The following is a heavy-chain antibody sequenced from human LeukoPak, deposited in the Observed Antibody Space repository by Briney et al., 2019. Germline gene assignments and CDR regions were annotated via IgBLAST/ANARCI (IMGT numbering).Heavy chain of an antibody. D-gene: IGHD3-22*01. Sequence: PGGSLRLSCAASGFTFSSYGMHWVRQAPGKGLEWVAFIRYDGSNKYYADSVKGRFTISRDNSKNTLYLQMNSLRAEDTAVYYCAKDATVIVVVITRFDYWGQGTLVTVSS. J-gene: IGHJ4*02. CDR3: AKDATVIVVVITRFDY. V-gene: IGHV3-30*02. CDR1: GFTFSSYG. CDR2: IRYDGSNK.